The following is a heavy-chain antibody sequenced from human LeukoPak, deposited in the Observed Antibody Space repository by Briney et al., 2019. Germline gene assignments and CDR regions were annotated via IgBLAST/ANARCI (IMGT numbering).Heavy chain of an antibody. CDR3: AREGYSGSYFID. J-gene: IGHJ4*02. V-gene: IGHV1-69*06. Sequence: ASVKVSCKASGGTFSSYAISWVRQAPGQGLEWMGGIIPIFGTANYAQKFQGRVTITADKSTSTAYMELSRLRSDDTAVYYCAREGYSGSYFIDWGQGTLVTVSS. CDR2: IIPIFGTA. CDR1: GGTFSSYA. D-gene: IGHD1-26*01.